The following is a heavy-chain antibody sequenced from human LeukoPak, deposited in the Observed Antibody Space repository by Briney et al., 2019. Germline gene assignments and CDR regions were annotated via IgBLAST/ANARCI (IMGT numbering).Heavy chain of an antibody. Sequence: SETLSLTCAVYGGSFSGYYWSWIRQPPGKGLEWIGEINHSGSTNYNPSLKSRVTISVDTSKNQFSLKLSSVTAADTAVYYRATLGYCSSTSCSTSDYWGQGTLVTVSS. D-gene: IGHD2-2*01. V-gene: IGHV4-34*01. CDR3: ATLGYCSSTSCSTSDY. CDR1: GGSFSGYY. CDR2: INHSGST. J-gene: IGHJ4*02.